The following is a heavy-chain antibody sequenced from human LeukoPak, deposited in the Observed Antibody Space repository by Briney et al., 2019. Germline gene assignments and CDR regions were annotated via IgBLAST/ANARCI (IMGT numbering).Heavy chain of an antibody. J-gene: IGHJ2*01. CDR2: IIPMFRTE. V-gene: IGHV1-69*05. Sequence: SVKVSCKASGGSFITYSISWVRQAPGQGVEWVGGIIPMFRTEKYAEKFQGRVTITTDESTSTAYVELSSLRYEDTAVYYCARGVGAAAILQYFDLWGRGTLVIVSS. CDR3: ARGVGAAAILQYFDL. CDR1: GGSFITYS. D-gene: IGHD2-2*02.